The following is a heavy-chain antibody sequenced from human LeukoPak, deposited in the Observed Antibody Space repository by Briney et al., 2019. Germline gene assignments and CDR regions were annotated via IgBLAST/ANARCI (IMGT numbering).Heavy chain of an antibody. CDR3: AKGAVYFDY. J-gene: IGHJ4*02. CDR1: GFTFSGYG. V-gene: IGHV3-23*01. CDR2: ISGSGGST. Sequence: GGSLRLSCAASGFTFSGYGMSWVRQAPGKGLEWGSAISGSGGSTYYADSVKGRFTISRDNSKNTLYLQMNSLRAEGTAVYYCAKGAVYFDYWGQGTLVTVS.